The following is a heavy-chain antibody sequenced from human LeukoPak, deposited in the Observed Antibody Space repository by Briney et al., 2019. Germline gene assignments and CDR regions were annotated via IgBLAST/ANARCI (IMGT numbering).Heavy chain of an antibody. CDR1: GFTFRSYE. CDR2: ISWNGGAS. D-gene: IGHD1-26*01. CDR3: ARVGATTYAFDY. V-gene: IGHV3-48*03. J-gene: IGHJ4*02. Sequence: GGSLRLSCAASGFTFRSYEMNWVRQAPGKGLEWVSGISWNGGASGYAASVKGRFTISRDKAKNSLYLQMNSLRAEDTAVYYCARVGATTYAFDYWGQGTLVTVSS.